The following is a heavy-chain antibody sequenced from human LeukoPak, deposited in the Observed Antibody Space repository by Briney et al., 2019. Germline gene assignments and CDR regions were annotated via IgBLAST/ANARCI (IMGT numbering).Heavy chain of an antibody. V-gene: IGHV3-21*01. J-gene: IGHJ4*02. CDR2: ISNSSSYI. Sequence: GSLRLSCAASGFTFSSYSLNWVRQAPGKGLEWVSSISNSSSYIYYADSVKGRFTTSRDNAKNSLYLQMNSLRAEDTAVYYCARHYDSNSYGPGYCGQGTLVTVSS. D-gene: IGHD3-22*01. CDR3: ARHYDSNSYGPGY. CDR1: GFTFSSYS.